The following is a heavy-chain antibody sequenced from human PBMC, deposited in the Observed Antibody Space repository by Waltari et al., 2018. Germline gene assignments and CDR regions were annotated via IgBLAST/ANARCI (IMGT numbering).Heavy chain of an antibody. CDR2: MNPNSGNT. V-gene: IGHV1-8*01. D-gene: IGHD3-10*01. CDR1: GYTFTSYD. CDR3: ARGVLLWFGELLRWFDP. Sequence: QVQLVQSGAEVKKPGASVKGSCKASGYTFTSYDINWVRQATGQGLEWMVWMNPNSGNTGYAQKFQGRVTMTRNTSIITAYMELSSLRSEYTAVYYCARGVLLWFGELLRWFDPWGQGTLVTVSS. J-gene: IGHJ5*02.